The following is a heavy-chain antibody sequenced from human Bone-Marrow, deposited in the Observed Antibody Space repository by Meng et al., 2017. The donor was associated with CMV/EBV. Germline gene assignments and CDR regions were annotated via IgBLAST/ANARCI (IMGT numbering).Heavy chain of an antibody. D-gene: IGHD4-11*01. CDR1: GYTLTGYY. CDR3: ARGLQLGWFDP. Sequence: QGQVGPAGAEVKKPGASVKVSCKASGYTLTGYYMHWVRQAPGQGLEWMGWINPNSGGTNYAQKFQGRVTMTRDTSISTAYMELSRLRSDDTAVYYCARGLQLGWFDPWGQGTLVTVSS. J-gene: IGHJ5*02. CDR2: INPNSGGT. V-gene: IGHV1-2*02.